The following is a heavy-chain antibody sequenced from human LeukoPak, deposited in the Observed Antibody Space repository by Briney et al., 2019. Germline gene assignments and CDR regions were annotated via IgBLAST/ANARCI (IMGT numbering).Heavy chain of an antibody. V-gene: IGHV1-46*03. Sequence: ASVKVSCKASGYTFTGYYMHWVRQAPGQGLEWMGIINPSGGSTSYAQKLQGRVTMTRDTSTSTVYMELSSLRSEDTAVYYCARDLEVPAAINNWFDPWGQGTLVTVSS. CDR3: ARDLEVPAAINNWFDP. CDR2: INPSGGST. J-gene: IGHJ5*02. CDR1: GYTFTGYY. D-gene: IGHD2-2*02.